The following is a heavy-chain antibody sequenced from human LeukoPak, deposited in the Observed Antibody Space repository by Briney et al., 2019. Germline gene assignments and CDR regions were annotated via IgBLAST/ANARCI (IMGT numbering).Heavy chain of an antibody. V-gene: IGHV4-34*01. Sequence: SETLSLTRAVYGGSFSGYYWSWIRQPPGKGLEWIGEINHSGSTNYNPSLKSRVTISVDTSKNQFSLKLSSVTAADTAVYYCASRLSSIAAAGTPFDYWGQGTLVTVSS. J-gene: IGHJ4*02. D-gene: IGHD6-13*01. CDR1: GGSFSGYY. CDR3: ASRLSSIAAAGTPFDY. CDR2: INHSGST.